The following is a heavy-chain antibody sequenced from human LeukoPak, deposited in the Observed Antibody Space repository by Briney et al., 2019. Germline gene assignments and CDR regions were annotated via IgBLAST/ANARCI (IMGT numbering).Heavy chain of an antibody. CDR2: VSGRDTST. CDR3: AKWGDYDVFSGYYDSDY. J-gene: IGHJ4*02. V-gene: IGHV3-23*01. Sequence: GASLRLSCAASGFTFSNYAMSWVRQAPGKGLEWVSDVSGRDTSTYYTDSVKGRFTISRDNSKNTLYLQMNSLSAEDTAIYYCAKWGDYDVFSGYYDSDYWGQGTLVTVSS. D-gene: IGHD3-9*01. CDR1: GFTFSNYA.